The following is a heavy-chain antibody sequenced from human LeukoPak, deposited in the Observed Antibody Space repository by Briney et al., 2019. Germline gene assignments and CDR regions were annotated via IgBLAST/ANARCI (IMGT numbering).Heavy chain of an antibody. D-gene: IGHD2-15*01. CDR1: VFTFNRYS. Sequence: GGSLRLSCAACVFTFNRYSMKSVRQAPGKGPEWVSHIDGGSSAIYYADSVKGRFTISIDNARNSLYLQMNSLRGEDTGVYYCARHSCSGGSLDYWGQGTLVTVSS. CDR3: ARHSCSGGSLDY. V-gene: IGHV3-48*01. J-gene: IGHJ4*02. CDR2: IDGGSSAI.